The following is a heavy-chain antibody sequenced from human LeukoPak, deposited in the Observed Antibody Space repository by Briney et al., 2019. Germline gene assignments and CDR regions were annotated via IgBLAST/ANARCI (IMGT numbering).Heavy chain of an antibody. D-gene: IGHD2-21*02. CDR1: GYTFTSYY. J-gene: IGHJ4*02. V-gene: IGHV1-46*01. CDR3: ARVGVTAATANY. Sequence: ASVKVSCKASGYTFTSYYMHWMRQAPGQGPEWMGIINPRGGSTDYSHKFQDRLTMTSDTSTSTVYMELNSLRSEDTAVYFCARVGVTAATANYWGQGTLVTVSS. CDR2: INPRGGST.